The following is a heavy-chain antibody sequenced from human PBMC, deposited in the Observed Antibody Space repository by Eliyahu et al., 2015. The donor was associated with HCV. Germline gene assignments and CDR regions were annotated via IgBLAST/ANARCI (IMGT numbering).Heavy chain of an antibody. CDR3: SCVRGEWGY. V-gene: IGHV3-72*01. Sequence: EVQLVESGGGLVQPGGSPRLSCAASGLTLSDHFVDWVRQAPGKGLGWVGRTRDKANSYTTQYAASVKGRFTISRDDSKNLVYLQMNSVKTEDTAVYYCSCVRGEWGYWGQGTLVTVSS. J-gene: IGHJ4*02. CDR2: TRDKANSYTT. CDR1: GLTLSDHF. D-gene: IGHD3-10*02.